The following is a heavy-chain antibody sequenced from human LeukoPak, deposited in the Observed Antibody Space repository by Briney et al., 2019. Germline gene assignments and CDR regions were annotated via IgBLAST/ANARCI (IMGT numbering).Heavy chain of an antibody. V-gene: IGHV3-23*01. D-gene: IGHD4-11*01. CDR1: GFTFSSYA. CDR3: ARDRGYSTFYGMDV. CDR2: FSGSADRT. Sequence: GGSLRLSCAASGFTFSSYAMNWVRQAPGKGLGWVSAFSGSADRTYYADSVRGRFTISRDNSKNTLYLQMNSLRAEDTAVYFCARDRGYSTFYGMDVWGQGTTVTVFS. J-gene: IGHJ6*02.